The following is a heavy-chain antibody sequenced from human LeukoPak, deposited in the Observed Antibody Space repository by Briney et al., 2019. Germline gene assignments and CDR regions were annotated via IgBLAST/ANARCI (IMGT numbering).Heavy chain of an antibody. V-gene: IGHV4-59*01. CDR2: IYYSGST. D-gene: IGHD3-10*01. Sequence: SETLSLTCTVSGGSISSYYWNWIRQPPGKGLEWIGYIYYSGSTNYNPSHKSRVTISVDTSKNQFSLKLSSVTAADTAVYYCARGYYQVDYYGLDVWGQGTTVTVSS. CDR1: GGSISSYY. J-gene: IGHJ6*02. CDR3: ARGYYQVDYYGLDV.